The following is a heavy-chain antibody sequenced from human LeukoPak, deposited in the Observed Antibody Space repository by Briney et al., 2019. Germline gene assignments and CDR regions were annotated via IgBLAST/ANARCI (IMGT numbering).Heavy chain of an antibody. D-gene: IGHD5-18*01. Sequence: ASVKVSCKASGYTFTSFGISWVRQAPGQGLEWMGWISAYNGNTNYAQKLQGRVTMTTDTSTSTAYMEIRGLRSDDTAVYYCTRDLGVDTTMIFFDYWGQGSLVTVSS. V-gene: IGHV1-18*01. CDR2: ISAYNGNT. J-gene: IGHJ4*02. CDR3: TRDLGVDTTMIFFDY. CDR1: GYTFTSFG.